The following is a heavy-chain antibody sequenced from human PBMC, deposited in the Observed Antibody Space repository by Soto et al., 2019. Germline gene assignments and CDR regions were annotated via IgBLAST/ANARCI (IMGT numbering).Heavy chain of an antibody. V-gene: IGHV4-31*03. J-gene: IGHJ5*02. CDR2: IYYSGST. CDR3: ARDYFDISDYTTNWFDP. CDR1: GGSISSGGYY. Sequence: SETLSLTCTVSGGSISSGGYYWSWIRQHPGKGLGWIGYIYYSGSTYYNPSLKSRVTIFVDTSKNQFSLKLTSVTAADTSLYYCARDYFDISDYTTNWFDPWGQGTLVTVSS. D-gene: IGHD3-22*01.